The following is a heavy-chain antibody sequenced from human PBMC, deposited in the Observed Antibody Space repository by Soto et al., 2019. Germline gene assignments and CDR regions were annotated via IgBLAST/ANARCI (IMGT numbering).Heavy chain of an antibody. V-gene: IGHV1-69*06. Sequence: QVLLVQSGAEVKKPGSSVKVSCEASGGTFSRHTLSWVRQAPGQGLEWMGGILPIFGAANYAQKFRDRVTITADKSTNLAYMELSSLRSEDTATYYCARVGGNCRSSSCGMDVWGQGTTVTVSS. CDR1: GGTFSRHT. D-gene: IGHD2-2*01. CDR2: ILPIFGAA. CDR3: ARVGGNCRSSSCGMDV. J-gene: IGHJ6*02.